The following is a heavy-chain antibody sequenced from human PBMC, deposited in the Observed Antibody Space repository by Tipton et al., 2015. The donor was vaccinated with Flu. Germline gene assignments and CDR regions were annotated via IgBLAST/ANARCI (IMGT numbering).Heavy chain of an antibody. D-gene: IGHD1-7*01. J-gene: IGHJ5*02. Sequence: QVQLVQSGAEVKKPGSSVKVSCKASGGTFSSYAISWVRQAPGQGLEWMGRIIPILGIANYAQKFQGRVTITADKSTSTAYMELSSLRSEDTAVYYCAKAERYNWNYLSEYNWFDPWGQGTLVTVSS. CDR1: GGTFSSYA. CDR2: IIPILGIA. V-gene: IGHV1-69*09. CDR3: AKAERYNWNYLSEYNWFDP.